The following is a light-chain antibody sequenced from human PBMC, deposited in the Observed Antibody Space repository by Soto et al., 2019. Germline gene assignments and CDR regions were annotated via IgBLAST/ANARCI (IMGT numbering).Light chain of an antibody. CDR1: SSDVGGYNY. J-gene: IGLJ2*01. V-gene: IGLV2-14*03. CDR2: DVS. Sequence: QSALTQPASVSGFPGQSITISCTGTSSDVGGYNYVSWYQQHPGKAPKIMIYDVSSRPSGVSNRFSGSKSGNTASLTISGLQAEDEADYYCSSFTTVNTVVVFGGGTKVTVL. CDR3: SSFTTVNTVVV.